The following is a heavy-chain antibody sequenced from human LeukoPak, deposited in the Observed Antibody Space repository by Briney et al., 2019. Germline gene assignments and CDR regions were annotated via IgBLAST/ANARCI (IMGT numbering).Heavy chain of an antibody. CDR3: VRDVWGDRDGFFDY. J-gene: IGHJ4*02. Sequence: GGSLRLSCAAPGFTFSSYWMHWVRQAPGKGLVWVSRINTDGRSTSYGDSVTGRFTMSRDNAKNTLYLQMNSLRAEDTAVYYCVRDVWGDRDGFFDYWGQGTLVTVSS. D-gene: IGHD2-21*01. CDR2: INTDGRST. V-gene: IGHV3-74*01. CDR1: GFTFSSYW.